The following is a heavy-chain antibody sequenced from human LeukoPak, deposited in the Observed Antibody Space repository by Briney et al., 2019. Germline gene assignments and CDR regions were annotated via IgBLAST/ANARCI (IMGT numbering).Heavy chain of an antibody. J-gene: IGHJ5*02. D-gene: IGHD3-10*01. CDR2: IYYSGST. V-gene: IGHV4-39*01. CDR3: ARQGLVRGVTRNNWFDP. Sequence: PSETLSLTCTVSGGSISSGGYYWSWIRQHPGKGLEWIGYIYYSGSTYYNPSLKSRVTISVDTSKNQFSLKLSSVTAADTAVYYCARQGLVRGVTRNNWFDPWGQGTLVTVSS. CDR1: GGSISSGGYY.